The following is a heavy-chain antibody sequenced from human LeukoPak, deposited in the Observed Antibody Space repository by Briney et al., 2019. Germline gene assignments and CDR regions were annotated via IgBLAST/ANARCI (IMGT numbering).Heavy chain of an antibody. D-gene: IGHD2-2*01. Sequence: PGGSLRLSCAASGFTFSSYGMHWVRQAPGKGLEWVAFIRYDGSNKYYADSVKGRFTISRDNSKNTLYLQMNSLRAEDTAVYYCAKDKGVVVPAAMLLWRVFDYWGQGTLVTVSS. J-gene: IGHJ4*02. CDR2: IRYDGSNK. CDR1: GFTFSSYG. CDR3: AKDKGVVVPAAMLLWRVFDY. V-gene: IGHV3-30*02.